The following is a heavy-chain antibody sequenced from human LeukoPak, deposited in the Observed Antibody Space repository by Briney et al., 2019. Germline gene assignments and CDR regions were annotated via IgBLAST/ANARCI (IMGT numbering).Heavy chain of an antibody. CDR2: IYHSGST. CDR1: GYSISSGYY. Sequence: SETLPLTCAVSGYSISSGYYWGWIRQPPGKGLEWIGSIYHSGSTYYNPSLKSRVTISVDTSKNQFSLKLSSVTAADTAVYYCARVDGYCSSTSCLHYFDYWGQGTLVTVSS. D-gene: IGHD2-2*03. J-gene: IGHJ4*02. V-gene: IGHV4-38-2*01. CDR3: ARVDGYCSSTSCLHYFDY.